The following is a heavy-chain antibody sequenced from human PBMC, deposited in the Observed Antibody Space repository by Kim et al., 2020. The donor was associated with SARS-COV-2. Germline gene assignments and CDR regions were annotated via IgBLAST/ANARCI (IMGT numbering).Heavy chain of an antibody. J-gene: IGHJ3*01. V-gene: IGHV1-3*01. CDR2: INAGNGNP. D-gene: IGHD2-2*01. CDR1: GFTFTNYV. Sequence: ASVKVSFKASGFTFTNYVRHWVRQAPGQRLEWMGWINAGNGNPKYLQKFQGRVTITRDSSASAAYMELSSLRSEDTAIYYCGRGEIGYCSSTTCSDAFDVWGQGTMVTVSS. CDR3: GRGEIGYCSSTTCSDAFDV.